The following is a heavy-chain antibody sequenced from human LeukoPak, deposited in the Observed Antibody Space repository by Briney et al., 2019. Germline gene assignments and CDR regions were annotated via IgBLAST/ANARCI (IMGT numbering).Heavy chain of an antibody. V-gene: IGHV1-18*01. CDR2: ISADNGDT. Sequence: ASVKVSCKASGYTFTSYGISWVRQAPGQGLEWMGCISADNGDTNYAQNLQGRVTMTTDTSTSTAYMELRSLRSDDSAVHYCARTEIAVAGTGGDYYYYYGMDVWGQGTTVTVSS. CDR3: ARTEIAVAGTGGDYYYYYGMDV. CDR1: GYTFTSYG. J-gene: IGHJ6*02. D-gene: IGHD6-13*01.